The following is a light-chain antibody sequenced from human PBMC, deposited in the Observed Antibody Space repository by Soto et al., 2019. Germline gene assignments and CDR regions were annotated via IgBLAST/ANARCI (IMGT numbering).Light chain of an antibody. CDR2: DAS. J-gene: IGKJ4*01. Sequence: DIQMTQSPSTLSASVGDRVTITCRASQSVSSWLAWYQQKPGKAPNLLIYDASTLESGVPSRFSGSGSGAEFTLTISSLQLDDFATYFCQQYNRYSLTFGGGTKVEIK. CDR3: QQYNRYSLT. CDR1: QSVSSW. V-gene: IGKV1-5*01.